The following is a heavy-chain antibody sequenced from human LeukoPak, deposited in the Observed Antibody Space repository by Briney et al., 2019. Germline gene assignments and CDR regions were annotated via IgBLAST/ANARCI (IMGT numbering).Heavy chain of an antibody. CDR2: ISSSSSYI. CDR3: APQRGFRLLDRYFES. D-gene: IGHD5-18*01. Sequence: GGSLRLSCAASGFTFSSYSMNWVRQAPGKGLEWASSISSSSSYIYYADSVKGRFTISRDNAKNSLYLQMNSLRAEDTAVYYCAPQRGFRLLDRYFESWGQGTLVTISS. V-gene: IGHV3-21*01. CDR1: GFTFSSYS. J-gene: IGHJ4*02.